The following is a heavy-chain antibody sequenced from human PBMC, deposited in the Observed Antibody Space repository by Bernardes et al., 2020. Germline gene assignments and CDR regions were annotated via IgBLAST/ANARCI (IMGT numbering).Heavy chain of an antibody. D-gene: IGHD2-2*01. CDR2: ISSSSTYK. Sequence: GGSLRLSCASSGFTFTTSSMNWVRQAPGKGLEWVSSISSSSTYKNYADSVKGRFTISRDNAKNSVHLQMNSLRAEDTAVYYCARDPSSTSPYGWYFDLWGRGTLVTVSS. CDR3: ARDPSSTSPYGWYFDL. CDR1: GFTFTTSS. V-gene: IGHV3-21*01. J-gene: IGHJ2*01.